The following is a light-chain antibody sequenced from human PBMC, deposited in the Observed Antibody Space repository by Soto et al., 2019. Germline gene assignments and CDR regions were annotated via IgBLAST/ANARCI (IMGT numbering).Light chain of an antibody. Sequence: DIQMTQSPSSLSASLGDRVTITCRASQSISRFLNWYQQKPGKAPKLLIYGASNLQSGVPSRFSGSGSGTDFSLTISGLQREDFATYYCQQSDSTPRTLGQGTKVELK. CDR3: QQSDSTPRT. CDR1: QSISRF. CDR2: GAS. J-gene: IGKJ1*01. V-gene: IGKV1-39*01.